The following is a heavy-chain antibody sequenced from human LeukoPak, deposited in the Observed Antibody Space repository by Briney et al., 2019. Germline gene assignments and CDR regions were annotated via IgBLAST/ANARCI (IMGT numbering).Heavy chain of an antibody. CDR3: AREYYDFWSGYYSYYMDA. Sequence: ASVKVSCKASGGTFSSYAISWVRQPPGQGLEWMGGIIPIFGTANYAQKFQGRVTITTDESTSTAYMELSSLRSEDTAVHYCAREYYDFWSGYYSYYMDAWGKGTTVTVSS. CDR1: GGTFSSYA. V-gene: IGHV1-69*05. CDR2: IIPIFGTA. D-gene: IGHD3-3*01. J-gene: IGHJ6*03.